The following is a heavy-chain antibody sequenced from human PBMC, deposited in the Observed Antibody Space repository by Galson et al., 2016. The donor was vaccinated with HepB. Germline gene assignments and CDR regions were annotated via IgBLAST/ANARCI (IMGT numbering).Heavy chain of an antibody. CDR3: AKELVPCTTDYSYAMDV. CDR2: ISFDGFNR. D-gene: IGHD2-8*01. J-gene: IGHJ6*04. Sequence: SLRLSCSASGFTFSSYGMHWVRQAPGKGLEWVTVISFDGFNRYYADSVKGRFTVSRDNSKNTLYLQMNNLRAEDTAVYHCAKELVPCTTDYSYAMDVWGTGTTVTVSS. V-gene: IGHV3-30*18. CDR1: GFTFSSYG.